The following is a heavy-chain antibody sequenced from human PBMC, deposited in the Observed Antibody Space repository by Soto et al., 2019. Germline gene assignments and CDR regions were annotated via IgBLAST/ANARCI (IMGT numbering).Heavy chain of an antibody. Sequence: QVQLQESGPGLVKPSQTLSLTCTVSGGSISSGGYYWSWIRQHPGKGLEWIGNIYYSGSTYYNPSLTSRVTPSFDTSKIQFSLQLSPVTAPYTAADYCAREPITWGQGPLVTVSS. J-gene: IGHJ4*02. CDR1: GGSISSGGYY. D-gene: IGHD1-20*01. CDR3: AREPIT. CDR2: IYYSGST. V-gene: IGHV4-31*03.